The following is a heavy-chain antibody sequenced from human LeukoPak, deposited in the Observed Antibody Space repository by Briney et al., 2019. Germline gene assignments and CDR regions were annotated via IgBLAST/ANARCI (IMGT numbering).Heavy chain of an antibody. V-gene: IGHV4-34*01. CDR1: GGSFSGYY. CDR2: INHSGST. D-gene: IGHD3-16*01. J-gene: IGHJ3*02. Sequence: KPSETLSLTCAVYGGSFSGYYWSWIRQPPGKGLEWIGEINHSGSTNCNPSLKSRVTISVDTSKNQFSLKLSSVTAADTAVYYCARGASKTTRGGRNAFDIWGQETMVTVSS. CDR3: ARGASKTTRGGRNAFDI.